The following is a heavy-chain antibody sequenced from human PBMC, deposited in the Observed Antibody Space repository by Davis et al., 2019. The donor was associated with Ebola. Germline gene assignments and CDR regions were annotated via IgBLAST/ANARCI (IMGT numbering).Heavy chain of an antibody. V-gene: IGHV3-48*04. CDR3: ARGEEGYETFDY. J-gene: IGHJ4*02. CDR1: GFTFSNYN. D-gene: IGHD3-16*01. CDR2: ISDTTSNI. Sequence: GESLKISCVVSGFTFSNYNMNWVRQAPGKGLEWVSFISDTTSNIYYADSVKGRFTISRDNAKNSLYLQMNSLRSEDTAVYYCARGEEGYETFDYWGQGTLVTVSS.